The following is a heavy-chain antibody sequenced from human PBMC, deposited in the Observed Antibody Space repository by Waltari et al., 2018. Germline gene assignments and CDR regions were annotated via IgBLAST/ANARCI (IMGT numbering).Heavy chain of an antibody. V-gene: IGHV1-69*13. CDR2: IIPMFGTS. Sequence: QVQLVQSGAEVKKPGSSVKVSCKASGGTFSSYAISWVRQAPGQGVEWMGRIIPMFGTSNSAQKFQVRVTITADKPPSTAKMELSSLRSEDTAVYYCARGHANIVVVIGAFDIWGQGTMVTVSS. CDR3: ARGHANIVVVIGAFDI. D-gene: IGHD2-21*01. J-gene: IGHJ3*02. CDR1: GGTFSSYA.